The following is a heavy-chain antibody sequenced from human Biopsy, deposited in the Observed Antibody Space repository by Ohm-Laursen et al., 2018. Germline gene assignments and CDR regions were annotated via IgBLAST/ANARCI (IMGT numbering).Heavy chain of an antibody. V-gene: IGHV4-59*11. CDR1: GGSFTGHY. Sequence: SETLSLTCTVSGGSFTGHYWTWIRQPPGKGLEWIGHISHTGYTSYKSSLESRVTISLDTSRKHFSLRLTSLAAADTAVYHCARGSNEYGGLYFPHWGQGTLVTVSS. J-gene: IGHJ1*01. D-gene: IGHD4-23*01. CDR3: ARGSNEYGGLYFPH. CDR2: ISHTGYT.